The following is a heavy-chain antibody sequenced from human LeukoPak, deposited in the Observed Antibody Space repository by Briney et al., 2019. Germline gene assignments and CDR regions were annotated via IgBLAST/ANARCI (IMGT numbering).Heavy chain of an antibody. V-gene: IGHV3-53*01. CDR3: AKSCNSGNCYYNY. D-gene: IGHD2/OR15-2a*01. Sequence: GGSLRLSCAASGFTGSNNYVSWVRQAPGMGLEWVLAIHSSGATCYADSVKGRFTISRDNSENTLSLQMNSLRADDTATYYCAKSCNSGNCYYNYWGQGTLVTVSS. CDR1: GFTGSNNY. J-gene: IGHJ4*02. CDR2: IHSSGAT.